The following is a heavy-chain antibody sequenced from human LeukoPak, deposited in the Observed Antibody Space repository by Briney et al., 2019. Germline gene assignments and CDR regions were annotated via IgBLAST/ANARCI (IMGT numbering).Heavy chain of an antibody. CDR3: LGSYYYDSSGLDY. CDR2: IIPIFGTA. CDR1: GGTFSSYA. D-gene: IGHD3-22*01. Sequence: SVKVSCKASGGTFSSYAISWVRQAPGQGLEWMGGIIPIFGTANYAQKFQGRVTITTDESTSTAYMELSSLRSEDTAVYYCLGSYYYDSSGLDYWGQGTLVTVSS. J-gene: IGHJ4*02. V-gene: IGHV1-69*05.